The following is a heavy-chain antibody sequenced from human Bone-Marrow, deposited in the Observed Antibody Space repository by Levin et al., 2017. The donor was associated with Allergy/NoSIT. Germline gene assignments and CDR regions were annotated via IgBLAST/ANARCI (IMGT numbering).Heavy chain of an antibody. V-gene: IGHV3-23*01. CDR3: AKDISSSWSTGDLDY. Sequence: GESLKISCAASGFTFDDYAMHWVRQGPEKGLEWVSGIRGSGVGTYYADSVKGRFTISRDNSKNTLYLQMKSLRAEDTAVYYCAKDISSSWSTGDLDYWGQGTQVTVSS. D-gene: IGHD6-6*01. CDR1: GFTFDDYA. CDR2: IRGSGVGT. J-gene: IGHJ4*02.